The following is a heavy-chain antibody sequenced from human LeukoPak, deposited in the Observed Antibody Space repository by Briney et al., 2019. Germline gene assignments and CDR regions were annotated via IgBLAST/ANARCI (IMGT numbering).Heavy chain of an antibody. CDR2: IYTSGST. V-gene: IGHV4-61*02. J-gene: IGHJ5*02. Sequence: YPSQTLSLTCTVSGGSISSGSYYWSWIRQPAGKGLEWIGRIYTSGSTNYNPSLKSRVTISVDTSENQFSLKLSSVTAADTAVYYCARAQGWFDPWGQGTLVTVSS. CDR1: GGSISSGSYY. CDR3: ARAQGWFDP.